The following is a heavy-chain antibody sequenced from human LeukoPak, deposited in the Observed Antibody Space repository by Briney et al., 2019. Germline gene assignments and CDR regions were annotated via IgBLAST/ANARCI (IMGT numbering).Heavy chain of an antibody. V-gene: IGHV4-39*01. CDR3: ARQARITSLRLTWFDP. J-gene: IGHJ5*02. D-gene: IGHD2-2*01. CDR1: GGSISSSSYY. CDR2: IYYSGST. Sequence: PSETLSLTCTVSGGSISSSSYYWGWIRQPPGKGLEWIGSIYYSGSTNYNPSLKSRVTMSVDTSKNQFSLKLSSVTAADTAVFYCARQARITSLRLTWFDPWGQGTLVTVSS.